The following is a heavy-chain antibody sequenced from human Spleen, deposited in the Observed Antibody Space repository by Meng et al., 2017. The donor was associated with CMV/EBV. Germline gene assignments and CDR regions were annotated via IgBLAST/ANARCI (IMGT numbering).Heavy chain of an antibody. J-gene: IGHJ4*02. CDR3: ARGVAIHGVSKLPASSR. CDR2: IKEDGSEK. CDR1: GFTFMSYW. D-gene: IGHD3-3*01. Sequence: GESLKISCAASGFTFMSYWMSWVRQAPGKGLEWVASIKEDGSEKDYVDSVRGRFTISRDNAQNSLYLQMNSLTAEDTAIYYCARGVAIHGVSKLPASSRWGQGTLVTVSS. V-gene: IGHV3-7*04.